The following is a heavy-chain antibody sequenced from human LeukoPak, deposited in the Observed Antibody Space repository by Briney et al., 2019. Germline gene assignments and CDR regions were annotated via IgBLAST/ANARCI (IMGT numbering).Heavy chain of an antibody. CDR1: GYSISSGYY. J-gene: IGHJ4*02. CDR2: IYHSGST. CDR3: ASLDSYGSGSRKVDY. Sequence: SETLSLTCTVSGYSISSGYYWGWIRQPPGKGLEWIGSIYHSGSTYYNPSLKSRVTISVDTSKNQFSLKLSSVTAADTAVYYCASLDSYGSGSRKVDYWGQGTLVTVSS. V-gene: IGHV4-38-2*02. D-gene: IGHD3-10*01.